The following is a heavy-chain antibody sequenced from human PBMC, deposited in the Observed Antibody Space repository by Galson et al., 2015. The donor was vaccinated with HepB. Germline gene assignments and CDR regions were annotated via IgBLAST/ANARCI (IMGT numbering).Heavy chain of an antibody. CDR1: GFTFDDYA. V-gene: IGHV3-9*01. D-gene: IGHD3-16*01. CDR3: AKDRGERTAEGYFDY. Sequence: SLRLSCAASGFTFDDYAMHWVRQAPGKGLEWVSGISWNSGSIGYADSVKGRFTISRDNAKNSLYLQMNSLRAEDAALYYCAKDRGERTAEGYFDYWGQGTLVTVSS. J-gene: IGHJ4*02. CDR2: ISWNSGSI.